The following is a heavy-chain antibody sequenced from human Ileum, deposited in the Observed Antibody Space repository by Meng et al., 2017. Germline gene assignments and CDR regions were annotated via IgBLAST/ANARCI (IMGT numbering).Heavy chain of an antibody. V-gene: IGHV4-4*02. CDR3: VRHGGKYFDS. D-gene: IGHD2-15*01. Sequence: HEPARGLVSPCSTPYLTCLVSGGSYRSSFHWICVRQSPGKGLEWIGQIYLAGSPNYNPSLESRVTISVDKSKNQFSLRLTSVTAADTAIFYCVRHGGKYFDSWGQGTLVTVSS. J-gene: IGHJ4*02. CDR2: IYLAGSP. CDR1: GGSYRSSFH.